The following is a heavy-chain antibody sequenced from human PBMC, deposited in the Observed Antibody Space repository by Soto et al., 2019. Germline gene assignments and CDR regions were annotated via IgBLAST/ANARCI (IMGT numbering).Heavy chain of an antibody. J-gene: IGHJ4*02. CDR2: ISYGCDTT. V-gene: IGHV3-23*01. Sequence: PGGSLRLSCAASGFTFSRCAMSWIRQAPGKGLEWVSAISYGCDTTWYADSVKGRFTISRDNSKTTVYLQINNLRAEDTSVSYCAKLEHVPGGILSQWGQGTLVTVSS. CDR1: GFTFSRCA. CDR3: AKLEHVPGGILSQ. D-gene: IGHD3-10*02.